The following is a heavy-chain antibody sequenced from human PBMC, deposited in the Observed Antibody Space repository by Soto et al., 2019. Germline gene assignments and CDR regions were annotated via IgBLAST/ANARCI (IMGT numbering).Heavy chain of an antibody. J-gene: IGHJ6*02. V-gene: IGHV4-34*01. Sequence: SETLSLTCAVYGGSFSGYYWSWIRQPPGKGLEWIGEINHSGSTNYNPSLKSRVTISVDTSKNQFSLKLSSVTAADTAVYYCARWDFWSGYYHYYGMDVWGQGTTVTVSS. D-gene: IGHD3-3*01. CDR3: ARWDFWSGYYHYYGMDV. CDR1: GGSFSGYY. CDR2: INHSGST.